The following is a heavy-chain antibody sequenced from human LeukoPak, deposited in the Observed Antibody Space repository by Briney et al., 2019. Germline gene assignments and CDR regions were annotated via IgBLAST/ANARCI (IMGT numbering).Heavy chain of an antibody. Sequence: SVKVSCKASGGTFSSYAISWVRQAPGQGLEWMGRIIPILGIANYAQKFQGRVTITADKSTSTAYMELSSLRSEDTAVYYCARQRGYSYNWFDPWGQGTLVTVSS. CDR3: ARQRGYSYNWFDP. D-gene: IGHD2-15*01. J-gene: IGHJ5*02. CDR1: GGTFSSYA. CDR2: IIPILGIA. V-gene: IGHV1-69*04.